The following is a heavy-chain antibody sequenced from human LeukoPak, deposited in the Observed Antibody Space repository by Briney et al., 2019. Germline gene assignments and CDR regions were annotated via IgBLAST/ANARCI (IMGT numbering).Heavy chain of an antibody. CDR2: INHGGST. J-gene: IGHJ4*02. Sequence: SETLSLTCAAYGGSFSGDFWSWIRQSPGKGLEWIGEINHGGSTTYNPSLKSRVTISVDTSKNQFSLKLSSVTAADTAVHYCAREEMATSIDYWGQGTLVTVSS. CDR3: AREEMATSIDY. D-gene: IGHD5-24*01. CDR1: GGSFSGDF. V-gene: IGHV4-34*01.